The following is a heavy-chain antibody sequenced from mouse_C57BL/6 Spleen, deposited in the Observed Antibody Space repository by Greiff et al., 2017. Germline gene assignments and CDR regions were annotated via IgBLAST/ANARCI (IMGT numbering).Heavy chain of an antibody. J-gene: IGHJ2*01. CDR2: IDPSDSYT. CDR1: GYTFTSYW. CDR3: ARALPNEDS. V-gene: IGHV1-69*01. Sequence: QVQLQQPGAELVMPGASVKLSCKASGYTFTSYWMHWVKQRPGQGLEWIGEIDPSDSYTNYNQKFKGKSTLTVDKSSSTAYMQLSSLTSEDSAVYNCARALPNEDSGAQGPTPTVPS.